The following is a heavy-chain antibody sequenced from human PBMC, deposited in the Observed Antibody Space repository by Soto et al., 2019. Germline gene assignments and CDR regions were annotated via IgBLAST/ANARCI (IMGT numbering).Heavy chain of an antibody. CDR2: INAGSGNT. CDR3: ARGLAADGA. V-gene: IGHV1-3*01. D-gene: IGHD6-13*01. Sequence: QVQLVQSGAEVNKPGASVKVSCTASGYTFTHYAIHWVRHAPGQRLEWMGFINAGSGNTKYSQTFQGRLTFTKDTSASTAYMDLSSLRSEDTAIYYCARGLAADGAWGEGTLVTVSS. J-gene: IGHJ5*02. CDR1: GYTFTHYA.